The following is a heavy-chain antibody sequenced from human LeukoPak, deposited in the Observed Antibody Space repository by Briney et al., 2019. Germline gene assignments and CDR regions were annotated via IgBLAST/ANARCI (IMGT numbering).Heavy chain of an antibody. CDR1: GFTFTTYD. CDR3: VRDLGGPAAN. V-gene: IGHV3-13*01. D-gene: IGHD3-16*01. J-gene: IGHJ4*02. Sequence: GGSLRLSCAAPGFTFTTYDFHWVRQPTGKGLEWVSSIGSSGDTFYSGSVKGRFTISRDNAKNFLYLQMNSLRAGDTALYYCVRDLGGPAANWGQGTLVTVSS. CDR2: IGSSGDT.